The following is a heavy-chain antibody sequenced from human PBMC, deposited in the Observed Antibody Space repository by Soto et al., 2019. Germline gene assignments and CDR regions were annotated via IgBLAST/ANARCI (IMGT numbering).Heavy chain of an antibody. Sequence: QVQLVQSGAEVKKPGASVKVSCKASGFTFTNYFFHWVRQAPRQGLERMGIISPYDGSTNYVQPLQGRVTMTSDTSTSTVYMERSSLRSEDTAVYYCARGDGRGSSGFYYSYGMDVWGHGTTVTVSS. CDR1: GFTFTNYF. CDR3: ARGDGRGSSGFYYSYGMDV. D-gene: IGHD6-25*01. CDR2: ISPYDGST. J-gene: IGHJ6*02. V-gene: IGHV1-46*01.